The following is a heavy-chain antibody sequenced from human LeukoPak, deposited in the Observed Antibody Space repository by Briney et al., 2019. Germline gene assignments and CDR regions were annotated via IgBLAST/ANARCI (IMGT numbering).Heavy chain of an antibody. CDR1: GYTFTSYG. D-gene: IGHD3-22*01. CDR3: ARAAIRITMIVVDDY. CDR2: IRAYNGNT. V-gene: IGHV1-18*01. J-gene: IGHJ4*02. Sequence: GASVKVSCKASGYTFTSYGISWVRQAPGQGLEWMGWIRAYNGNTNYAQKLQGRVTMTTDTSTSTAYMELRSLRSDDTAVYYCARAAIRITMIVVDDYWGQGTLVTVSS.